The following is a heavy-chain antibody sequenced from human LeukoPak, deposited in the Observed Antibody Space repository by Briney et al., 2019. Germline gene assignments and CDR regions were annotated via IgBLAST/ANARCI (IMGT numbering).Heavy chain of an antibody. CDR2: IKQDGSEK. CDR1: GFSLSTYG. V-gene: IGHV3-7*03. Sequence: GASLRLSCAASGFSLSTYGVSWVRQAPGKGLEWVANIKQDGSEKYYVDSVKGRFTISRDNAKNSLYLQMNSLRAEDTAVYYCAGDRQYQLLTDYYYGMDVWGKGTTVTVSS. D-gene: IGHD2-2*01. J-gene: IGHJ6*04. CDR3: AGDRQYQLLTDYYYGMDV.